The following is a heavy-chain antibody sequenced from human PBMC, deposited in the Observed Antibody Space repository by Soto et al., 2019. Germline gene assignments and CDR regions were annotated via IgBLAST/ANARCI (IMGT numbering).Heavy chain of an antibody. CDR3: AREDIVATIMISPVYFDY. D-gene: IGHD5-12*01. J-gene: IGHJ4*02. CDR1: GYTFTSYY. Sequence: GASVKVSCKASGYTFTSYYMHWVRQAPGQGLEWMGIINPSGGSTSYAQKFQGRVTMTRDTSTSTVYMELSSLRSEDTAVYYCAREDIVATIMISPVYFDYWGQGTLVTVSS. CDR2: INPSGGST. V-gene: IGHV1-46*01.